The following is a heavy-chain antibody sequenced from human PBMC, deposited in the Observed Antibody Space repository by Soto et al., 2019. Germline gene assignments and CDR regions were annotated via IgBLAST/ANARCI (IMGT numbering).Heavy chain of an antibody. CDR3: ARAIVVVPAAIFYYGMDV. CDR2: IWYDGSNK. J-gene: IGHJ6*02. CDR1: GFTFSSYG. V-gene: IGHV3-33*01. D-gene: IGHD2-2*01. Sequence: GGSLRLSCAASGFTFSSYGMHWVRQAPGKGLEWVAVIWYDGSNKYYADSVKGRFTISRDNSKNTLYLQMNSLRAEDTAVYYCARAIVVVPAAIFYYGMDVWGQGTTVTVSS.